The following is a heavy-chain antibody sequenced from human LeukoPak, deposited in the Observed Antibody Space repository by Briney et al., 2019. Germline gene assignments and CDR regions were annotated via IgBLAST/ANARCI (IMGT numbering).Heavy chain of an antibody. CDR1: GYSFTSFW. J-gene: IGHJ4*02. Sequence: GASLKISCKGSGYSFTSFWIGWVRQMPGKGLGWMGIIYPGDSDTRYSPSFQGQVTISADKSISTAYLQWSSLKASDTAMYYCARLFRIVGAQEGRYYFDYWGQGTLVTVSS. CDR3: ARLFRIVGAQEGRYYFDY. D-gene: IGHD1-26*01. V-gene: IGHV5-51*01. CDR2: IYPGDSDT.